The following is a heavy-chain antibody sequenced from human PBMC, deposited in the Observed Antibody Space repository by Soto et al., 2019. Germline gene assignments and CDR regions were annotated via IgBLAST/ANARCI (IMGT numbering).Heavy chain of an antibody. CDR2: IIPIFGTA. V-gene: IGHV1-69*13. J-gene: IGHJ4*02. Sequence: SVKGSCKASGDTFSSYAISWVSHTHGQGLEWMGGIIPIFGTANYAQKFQGRVTITADESTSTAYMELSSLRSEDTAVYYCARVPRDSSGYHLDYWGQGTLVTVSS. CDR1: GDTFSSYA. CDR3: ARVPRDSSGYHLDY. D-gene: IGHD3-22*01.